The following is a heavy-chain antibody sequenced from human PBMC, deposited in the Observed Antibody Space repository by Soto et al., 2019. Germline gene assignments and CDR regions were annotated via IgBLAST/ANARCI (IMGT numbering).Heavy chain of an antibody. J-gene: IGHJ4*02. Sequence: QVQLVQSGAELKKPGASVKVSCKTSGFTFTDYGISWVRQAPGQVPEWMGWIRPYNGATKYAQKVQDRVTMTTDTSTNTAYMELRSLRSEDTAVYYCVRGGSGSYYDFWGQGTLVTVSS. CDR3: VRGGSGSYYDF. CDR2: IRPYNGAT. CDR1: GFTFTDYG. D-gene: IGHD3-10*01. V-gene: IGHV1-18*01.